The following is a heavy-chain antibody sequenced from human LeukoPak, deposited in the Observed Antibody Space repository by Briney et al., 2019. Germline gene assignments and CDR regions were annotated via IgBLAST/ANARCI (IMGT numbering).Heavy chain of an antibody. V-gene: IGHV1-18*04. CDR3: ARRYIAVAGTSWFDP. Sequence: ASVKVCCNASGYTFTSYGNSRVRQAHGQGLEWMGWISAYNGNTNYAQKLQGRVTMTTDTSTSTAYMELRSLRSDDTAVYYCARRYIAVAGTSWFDPWGQRTLVTVSS. D-gene: IGHD6-19*01. CDR1: GYTFTSYG. CDR2: ISAYNGNT. J-gene: IGHJ5*02.